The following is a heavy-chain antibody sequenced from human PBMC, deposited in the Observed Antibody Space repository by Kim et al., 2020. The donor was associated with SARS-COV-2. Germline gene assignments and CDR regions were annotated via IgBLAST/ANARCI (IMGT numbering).Heavy chain of an antibody. D-gene: IGHD3-10*01. CDR2: IYYSGST. J-gene: IGHJ4*02. V-gene: IGHV4-39*01. CDR3: ARFGELLADHVYYFDY. Sequence: SETLSLTCTVSGGSISSSSYYWGWIRQPPGKGLEWIGSIYYSGSTYYNPSLKSRVTISVDTSKNQFSLKLSSVTAADTAVYYCARFGELLADHVYYFDYWGQGTLVTVSS. CDR1: GGSISSSSYY.